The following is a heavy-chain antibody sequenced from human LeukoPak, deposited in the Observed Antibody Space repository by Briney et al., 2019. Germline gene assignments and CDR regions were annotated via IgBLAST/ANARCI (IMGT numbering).Heavy chain of an antibody. V-gene: IGHV1-18*01. J-gene: IGHJ1*01. Sequence: ASVKVSCKASGYTFTNYGISWVRQAPGQGLEWMGWISAYNGNTNYAQKLQGRVTMTTDTSTSTAYMELRSLRSDDTAVYYCARDYYDSSGYAEYFQHWGRGTLVTVSS. D-gene: IGHD3-22*01. CDR2: ISAYNGNT. CDR1: GYTFTNYG. CDR3: ARDYYDSSGYAEYFQH.